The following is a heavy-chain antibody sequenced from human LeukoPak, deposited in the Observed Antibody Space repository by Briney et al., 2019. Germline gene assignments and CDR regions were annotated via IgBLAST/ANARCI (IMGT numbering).Heavy chain of an antibody. CDR2: IIPIFGTA. D-gene: IGHD6-19*01. CDR1: GYTFTTYG. CDR3: ARALNPYSSGWYVLDY. V-gene: IGHV1-69*13. J-gene: IGHJ4*02. Sequence: SVKVSCKASGYTFTTYGMNWVRQAPGQGLEWMGGIIPIFGTANYAQKFQGRVTITADESTSTAYMELSSLRSEDTAVYYCARALNPYSSGWYVLDYWGQGTLVTVSS.